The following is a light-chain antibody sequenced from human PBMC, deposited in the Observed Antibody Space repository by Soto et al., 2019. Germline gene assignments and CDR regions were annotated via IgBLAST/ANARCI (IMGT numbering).Light chain of an antibody. J-gene: IGKJ1*01. CDR3: QQYSSHST. V-gene: IGKV1-39*01. CDR1: QNIRNY. Sequence: DIQMTQSPSSLSASVRDSVTITCRASQNIRNYLNWYQQKPGRAPKILIYAASSLQSGVPSRFSGGGSGTEFSLTISSLQPDDFATYYCQQYSSHSTFGQGTKVDIK. CDR2: AAS.